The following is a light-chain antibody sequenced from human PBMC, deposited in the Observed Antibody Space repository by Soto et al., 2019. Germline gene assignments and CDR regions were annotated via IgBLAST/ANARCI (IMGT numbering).Light chain of an antibody. CDR2: DAS. CDR3: QQRSNWLT. CDR1: QSVSSY. Sequence: EIVLTQSPATLSLSPGERATLSCRASQSVSSYLAWYQQKPGQAPRLLIYDASNRATGIPARFSGSGSATDFTLTISSREPEDFAGYYWQQRSNWLTFGGGTKVEIK. J-gene: IGKJ4*01. V-gene: IGKV3-11*01.